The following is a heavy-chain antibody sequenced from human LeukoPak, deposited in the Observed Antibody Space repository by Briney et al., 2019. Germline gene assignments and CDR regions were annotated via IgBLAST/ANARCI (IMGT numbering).Heavy chain of an antibody. CDR2: ISYDGSNK. CDR1: GFTFSSYG. V-gene: IGHV3-30*03. CDR3: VRDWSRGYFDY. Sequence: QPGRSLRLSCAASGFTFSSYGMHWVRQAPGKGLEWVAVISYDGSNKYYADSVKGRFTISRDNSKNTLYLQMNSLRAEDTAVYYCVRDWSRGYFDYWGQGTLVTVSS. D-gene: IGHD3-3*01. J-gene: IGHJ4*02.